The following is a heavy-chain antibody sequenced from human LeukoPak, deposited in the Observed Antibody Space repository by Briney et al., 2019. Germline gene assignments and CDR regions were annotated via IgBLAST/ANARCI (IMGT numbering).Heavy chain of an antibody. CDR2: INWKSDKI. V-gene: IGHV3-9*01. CDR3: AKDRYCTSSSCPIDY. CDR1: GYSFDEYA. Sequence: PGGSLRLSCVGSGYSFDEYAMHWVRHAPGKGLEWVSGINWKSDKIGYADSVKGRFTISRDNSKNSLYPQMNSLRVEDTALYYCAKDRYCTSSSCPIDYWGQGTMVTVSS. D-gene: IGHD2-2*01. J-gene: IGHJ4*02.